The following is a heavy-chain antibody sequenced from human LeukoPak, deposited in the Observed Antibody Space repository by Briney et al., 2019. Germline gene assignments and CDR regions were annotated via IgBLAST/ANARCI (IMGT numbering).Heavy chain of an antibody. Sequence: ASVKVSCKASGYTFTSYGISWVRQAPGQGLEWMGWISAYNGNTNYAQKLQGRVTMTTDTSTSTAYMELRSLRSDDTAVYYCARVQENQWELYYYFDYWGQGTLVTVSS. CDR2: ISAYNGNT. D-gene: IGHD1-26*01. CDR3: ARVQENQWELYYYFDY. CDR1: GYTFTSYG. V-gene: IGHV1-18*01. J-gene: IGHJ4*02.